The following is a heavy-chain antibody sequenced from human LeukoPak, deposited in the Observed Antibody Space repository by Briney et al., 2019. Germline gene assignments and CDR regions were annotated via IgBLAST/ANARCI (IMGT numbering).Heavy chain of an antibody. CDR3: ARLKGIFGVVIPYMDV. Sequence: KDGESLKISCKGSGYSFTSYWIGWVRQMPGKGLGWMGIIYPGDSDTRYSPSFQGQVTISADKSISTAYLQWSSLKASDTAMYYCARLKGIFGVVIPYMDVWGKGTTVTVSS. CDR2: IYPGDSDT. V-gene: IGHV5-51*01. CDR1: GYSFTSYW. J-gene: IGHJ6*03. D-gene: IGHD3-3*01.